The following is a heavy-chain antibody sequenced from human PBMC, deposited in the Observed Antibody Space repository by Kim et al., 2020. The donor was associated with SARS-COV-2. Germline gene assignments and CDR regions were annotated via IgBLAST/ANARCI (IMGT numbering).Heavy chain of an antibody. CDR3: ARRVRITIFGVVTYSDY. V-gene: IGHV4-4*02. Sequence: LKSRVTISVDKSKNQFSLKLSSVTAADTAVYYCARRVRITIFGVVTYSDYWGQGTLVTVSS. D-gene: IGHD3-3*01. J-gene: IGHJ4*02.